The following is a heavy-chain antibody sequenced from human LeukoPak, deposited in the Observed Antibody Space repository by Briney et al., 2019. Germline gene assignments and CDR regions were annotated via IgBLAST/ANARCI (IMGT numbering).Heavy chain of an antibody. CDR1: GGSIGSTTYY. CDR3: ARVSGYDWESFYDY. CDR2: ISYSGST. J-gene: IGHJ4*02. D-gene: IGHD5-12*01. V-gene: IGHV4-39*07. Sequence: PSETLSLTCTVSGGSIGSTTYYWGWIRQSPGKGLMWVGSISYSGSTYYNPSLKSRVSISVDTSKNQFSLKLNSVTAADTAVYYCARVSGYDWESFYDYWGQGTLVTVSS.